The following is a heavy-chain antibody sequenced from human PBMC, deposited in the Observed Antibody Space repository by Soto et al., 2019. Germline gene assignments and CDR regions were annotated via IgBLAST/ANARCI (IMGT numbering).Heavy chain of an antibody. CDR2: ISSNSDTI. CDR3: AKGMKRGGMTTIHYFDS. Sequence: EVQLVESGGGLVQPGRSLRLSCVASGFTADDYAMHWVRQAPGKGLAWVSGISSNSDTIDYADSVKGRFTISRDNAKNSLFLQMNSLRPEDTTLYYCAKGMKRGGMTTIHYFDSWGQGTLVTVSS. V-gene: IGHV3-9*02. D-gene: IGHD4-17*01. J-gene: IGHJ4*02. CDR1: GFTADDYA.